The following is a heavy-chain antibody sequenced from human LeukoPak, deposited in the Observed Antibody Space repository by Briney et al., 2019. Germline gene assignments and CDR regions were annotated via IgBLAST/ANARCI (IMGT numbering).Heavy chain of an antibody. J-gene: IGHJ4*02. D-gene: IGHD4-17*01. CDR1: GYTFTSYG. CDR3: ARVPLGSTVTKRYYFDY. Sequence: GASVNVSCKASGYTFTSYGISWVRQAPGQGLEWMGWISAYNGNTNYAQKLQGRVTMTTDTSTSTAYMELRSLRSDDTAVYYCARVPLGSTVTKRYYFDYWGQGTLVTVSS. V-gene: IGHV1-18*01. CDR2: ISAYNGNT.